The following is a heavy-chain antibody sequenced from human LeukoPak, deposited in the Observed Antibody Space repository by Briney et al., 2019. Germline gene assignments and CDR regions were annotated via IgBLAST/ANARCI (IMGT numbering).Heavy chain of an antibody. CDR2: IGPNSGGT. D-gene: IGHD6-6*01. CDR1: GYTFTGHY. Sequence: ASAKVSCKVSGYTFTGHYMHWVRQAPGQGLEWMGWIGPNSGGTNYAQKFQGRVTMTRDTSISTAYMELSRLISDDTAVYYCARSNIAVRRGDNWFDPWGQGTLVTVSS. CDR3: ARSNIAVRRGDNWFDP. J-gene: IGHJ5*02. V-gene: IGHV1-2*02.